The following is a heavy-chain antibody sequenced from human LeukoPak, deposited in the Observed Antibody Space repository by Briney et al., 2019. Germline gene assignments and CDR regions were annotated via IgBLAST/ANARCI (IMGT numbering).Heavy chain of an antibody. Sequence: SETLSLTCTVSGGAISRYYWSWIRQPPGKGLEWIGYIYYSGSTNYNPSLKSRVTISVDTSKNQFSLKLSSVTAADTAVYYCARDVSRGGDGYNIWGQGTLVTVSS. J-gene: IGHJ4*02. D-gene: IGHD5-24*01. CDR1: GGAISRYY. CDR3: ARDVSRGGDGYNI. CDR2: IYYSGST. V-gene: IGHV4-59*01.